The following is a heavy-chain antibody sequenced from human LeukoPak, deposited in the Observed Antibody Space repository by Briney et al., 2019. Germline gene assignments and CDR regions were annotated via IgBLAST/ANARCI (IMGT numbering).Heavy chain of an antibody. CDR2: IKQDESEK. Sequence: GGSLRLSCAASGFTFSNYWMSWVRQAPGKGLEWVANIKQDESEKYYVDSVKGRFTISRDNAKNSLFLQMNSLRAEDTAIYYCTTDTWYSAGHWGQGTLVTVSS. J-gene: IGHJ4*02. V-gene: IGHV3-7*03. D-gene: IGHD2-15*01. CDR3: TTDTWYSAGH. CDR1: GFTFSNYW.